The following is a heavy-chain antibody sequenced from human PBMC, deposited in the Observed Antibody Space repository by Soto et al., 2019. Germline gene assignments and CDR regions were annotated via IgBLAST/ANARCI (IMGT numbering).Heavy chain of an antibody. CDR1: GFTFSSYS. V-gene: IGHV3-21*01. CDR3: ARDPPDYYYSSGYYVDY. D-gene: IGHD3-22*01. CDR2: ISSSSTYI. J-gene: IGHJ4*02. Sequence: EVQLVESGGGLVKPGGSLRLSCASSGFTFSSYSMNWGRQAPGKGLEWVSSISSSSTYISYADSVRGRFTISRDNAKNSLYLQMNSLRAEDTAVYYCARDPPDYYYSSGYYVDYWGQGTLVTVSS.